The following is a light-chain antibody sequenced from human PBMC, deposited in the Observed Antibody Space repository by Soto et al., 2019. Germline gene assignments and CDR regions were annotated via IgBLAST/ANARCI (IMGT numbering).Light chain of an antibody. Sequence: EIVLTQSPATLSLSPGERATLSCRASQSVSSYLAWYQQKPGQAPRLLIYDASNRATGIPARFSGSGSGRDFTLTISSLEPEDFAVYYCQQRSNWPGLTFGGGTKVEIK. V-gene: IGKV3-11*02. CDR1: QSVSSY. CDR2: DAS. CDR3: QQRSNWPGLT. J-gene: IGKJ4*01.